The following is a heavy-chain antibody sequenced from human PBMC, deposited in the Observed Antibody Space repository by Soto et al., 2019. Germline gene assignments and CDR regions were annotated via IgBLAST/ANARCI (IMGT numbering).Heavy chain of an antibody. CDR1: GGSFSGYY. D-gene: IGHD4-4*01. CDR2: INHSGST. V-gene: IGHV4-34*01. J-gene: IGHJ6*03. CDR3: ARGADYSTYPHYYYYMDV. Sequence: SETLSLTCAVYGGSFSGYYWSWIRQPPGKGLEWIGEINHSGSTNYNPSLKSRVTISVDTSKNQFSLKLSSVTAADTAVYYCARGADYSTYPHYYYYMDVWGKGTTVTVSS.